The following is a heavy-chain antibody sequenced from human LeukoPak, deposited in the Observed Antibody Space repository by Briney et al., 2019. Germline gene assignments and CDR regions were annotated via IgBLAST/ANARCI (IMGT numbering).Heavy chain of an antibody. V-gene: IGHV3-64D*06. D-gene: IGHD6-19*01. CDR3: VNGWYGFDY. J-gene: IGHJ4*02. Sequence: GGSLRLSCSASGFTFSTYGMHWVRQAPGKGLECVSTIGGDGGSTRYADSVKGRFTISRDNSKNMLYLQMSSLITEDTAVYYCVNGWYGFDYWGQGALVTVSS. CDR2: IGGDGGST. CDR1: GFTFSTYG.